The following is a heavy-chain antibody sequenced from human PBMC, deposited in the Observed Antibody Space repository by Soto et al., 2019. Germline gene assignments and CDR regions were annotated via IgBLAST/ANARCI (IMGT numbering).Heavy chain of an antibody. Sequence: EVQLVESGGGLVKPGGSLRLSCAASGFAFSNAWMSWVRQAPVKGLEWGGRVKSRTDGGTTHYAAPVKGRVTISRDDSRNTLYLQMNSLKTEDTALYYCTDGMDVWGQGTTVTVSS. CDR1: GFAFSNAW. CDR3: TDGMDV. V-gene: IGHV3-15*01. J-gene: IGHJ6*02. CDR2: VKSRTDGGTT.